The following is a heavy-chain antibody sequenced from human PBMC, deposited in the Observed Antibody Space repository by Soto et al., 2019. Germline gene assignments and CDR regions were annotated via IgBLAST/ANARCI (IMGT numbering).Heavy chain of an antibody. D-gene: IGHD2-2*01. CDR3: ARDPFDIVLVPAAIGAPDNYYYGMDV. J-gene: IGHJ6*02. CDR1: GFTFSSYS. V-gene: IGHV3-21*01. CDR2: ISSSSSYI. Sequence: PGGSLRLSCAASGFTFSSYSMNWVRQAPGKGLEWVSSISSSSSYIYYADSVKGRFTISRDNAENSLYLQMNSLRAEDTAVYYCARDPFDIVLVPAAIGAPDNYYYGMDVCGQGTTVTVSS.